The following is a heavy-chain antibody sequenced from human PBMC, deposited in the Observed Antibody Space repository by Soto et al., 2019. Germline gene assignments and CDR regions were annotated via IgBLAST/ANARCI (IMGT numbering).Heavy chain of an antibody. Sequence: VQLVESGGGLVKPGGSLRLSCVASAFTFNNFPMHWVRQAPGKGLQWLASITTTSTYKYYADSVKGRFSISRDNAKHALYLELTNLRSAATAVYSCAREKCSSTSCNHGMDVWGLGTTVTVS. J-gene: IGHJ6*02. CDR2: ITTTSTYK. CDR1: AFTFNNFP. V-gene: IGHV3-21*01. CDR3: AREKCSSTSCNHGMDV. D-gene: IGHD2-2*01.